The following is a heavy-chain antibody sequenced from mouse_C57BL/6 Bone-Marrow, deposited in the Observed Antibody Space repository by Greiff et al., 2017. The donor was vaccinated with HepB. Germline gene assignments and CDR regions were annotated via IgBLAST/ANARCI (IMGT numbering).Heavy chain of an antibody. Sequence: EVHLVESGGGLVQPGGSLKLSCAASGFTFSDYGMAWVRQAPRKGPEWVAFISNLAYSIYYADTVTGRFTISRENAKNTLYLEMSSLRSEDTAMYYCARPIYDGYSYYFDYWGQGTTLTVSS. CDR2: ISNLAYSI. CDR1: GFTFSDYG. V-gene: IGHV5-15*01. CDR3: ARPIYDGYSYYFDY. D-gene: IGHD2-3*01. J-gene: IGHJ2*01.